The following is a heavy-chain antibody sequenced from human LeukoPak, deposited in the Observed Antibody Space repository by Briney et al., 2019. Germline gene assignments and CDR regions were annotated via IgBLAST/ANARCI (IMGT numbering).Heavy chain of an antibody. CDR1: GGSFSGYY. Sequence: PSETLSLTCAVYGGSFSGYYWSWIRQPPGKGLEWIGEINHSGSTNYNPSLKSRVTISVDTSKNQFSLKLSSVTAADTAVYYCATSSSWYELFDYWGQGTLVTVSS. V-gene: IGHV4-34*01. J-gene: IGHJ4*02. CDR3: ATSSSWYELFDY. CDR2: INHSGST. D-gene: IGHD6-13*01.